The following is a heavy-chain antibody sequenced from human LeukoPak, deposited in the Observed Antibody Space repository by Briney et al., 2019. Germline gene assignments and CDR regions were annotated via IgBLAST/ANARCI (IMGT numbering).Heavy chain of an antibody. CDR1: GYTFTDYY. D-gene: IGHD1-26*01. Sequence: ASVKVSCKASGYTFTDYYMHWVRQAPGQGLEWMGRINPNSGGTNYAQKFQGRVTMTSDTSTSTVYMELSSLRSEDTAVYFCARDGGSFSYNMDVWGQGTTVTVSS. J-gene: IGHJ6*02. CDR2: INPNSGGT. CDR3: ARDGGSFSYNMDV. V-gene: IGHV1-2*06.